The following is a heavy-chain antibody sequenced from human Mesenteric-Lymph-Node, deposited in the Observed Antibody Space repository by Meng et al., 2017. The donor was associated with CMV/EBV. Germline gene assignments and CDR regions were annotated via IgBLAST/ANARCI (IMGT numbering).Heavy chain of an antibody. D-gene: IGHD3-22*01. CDR1: GFTFGDYA. J-gene: IGHJ4*02. CDR3: AREVDSSGYYRNAFDY. V-gene: IGHV3-49*04. Sequence: GESLKISCTASGFTFGDYAMSWVRQAPGKGLEWVGFIRSKAYGGTTESTTSVKGRLTILRDDSNTITYLQMKSLKIEDTAVYYCAREVDSSGYYRNAFDYWGQGTLVTVSS. CDR2: IRSKAYGGTT.